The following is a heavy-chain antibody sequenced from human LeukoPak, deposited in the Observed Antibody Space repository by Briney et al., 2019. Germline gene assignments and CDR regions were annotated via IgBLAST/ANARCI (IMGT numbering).Heavy chain of an antibody. CDR1: GYAFTSYG. J-gene: IGHJ6*02. Sequence: ASVKVSCKASGYAFTSYGISWVRQAPGQGLEWMGWISAYNGNTNYAQKLQGRVTMTTDTSTSTAYMELRSLRSDDTAVYYCARQWGSHYYYYGMDVWGQGTTVTVSS. CDR2: ISAYNGNT. CDR3: ARQWGSHYYYYGMDV. V-gene: IGHV1-18*01. D-gene: IGHD1-26*01.